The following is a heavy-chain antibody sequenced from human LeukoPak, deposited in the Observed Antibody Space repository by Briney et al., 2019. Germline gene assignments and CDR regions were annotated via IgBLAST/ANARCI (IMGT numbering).Heavy chain of an antibody. CDR1: GFTFSSYG. J-gene: IGHJ4*02. D-gene: IGHD3-22*01. CDR3: AKDRLYYYDSSGYLGY. CDR2: ISYDGSNK. V-gene: IGHV3-30*18. Sequence: GGSLRLSCAASGFTFSSYGMHWVRQAPGKGLEWVAVISYDGSNKYYADSVKGRFTISRDNSKNTLYLQMNSLRAEDTAVYYCAKDRLYYYDSSGYLGYWGQGTLVTVSS.